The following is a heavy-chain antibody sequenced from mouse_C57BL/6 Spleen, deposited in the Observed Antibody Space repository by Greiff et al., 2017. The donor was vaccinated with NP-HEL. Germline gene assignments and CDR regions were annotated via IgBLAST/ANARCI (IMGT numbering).Heavy chain of an antibody. CDR3: GRGDYVHYYAMDY. V-gene: IGHV1-76*01. Sequence: QVHVKQSGAELVRPGASVKLSCKASGYTFTDYYINWVKQRPGQGLEWIARIYPGSGNTYYNEKFKGKATLTAEKSSSTAYMQLSSLTSEDSAVYCCGRGDYVHYYAMDYWGQGTSVTVSS. J-gene: IGHJ4*01. CDR1: GYTFTDYY. D-gene: IGHD2-4*01. CDR2: IYPGSGNT.